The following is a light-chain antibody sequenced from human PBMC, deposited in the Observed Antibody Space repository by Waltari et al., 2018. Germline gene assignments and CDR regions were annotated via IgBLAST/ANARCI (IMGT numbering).Light chain of an antibody. CDR2: EVS. CDR3: CSYAGDSTYV. CDR1: SSDIGIYNL. Sequence: QSALTQPASVSGSPGQSITISCTGSSSDIGIYNLVSWYQHHPGKVPKLIIYEVSERPSGVSARFSGSKSGNTASLTLSDLQPEDGADYYCCSYAGDSTYVFGTGTKVTVL. V-gene: IGLV2-23*02. J-gene: IGLJ1*01.